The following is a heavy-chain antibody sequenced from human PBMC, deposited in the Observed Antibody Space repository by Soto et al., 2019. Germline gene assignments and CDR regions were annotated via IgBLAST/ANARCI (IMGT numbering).Heavy chain of an antibody. J-gene: IGHJ4*02. D-gene: IGHD2-2*01. CDR2: ISSSSSYI. CDR1: GFTFSSYS. Sequence: EVQLVESGGGLVKPGGSLRLSCAASGFTFSSYSMNWVRQAPGKGLEWVSSISSSSSYIYYADSVKGRFTISRDNAKNSLYLQMNSLRAEDTAVYYCARAFGYCSSTSCYGGYFDYWGQGTLVTVSS. CDR3: ARAFGYCSSTSCYGGYFDY. V-gene: IGHV3-21*01.